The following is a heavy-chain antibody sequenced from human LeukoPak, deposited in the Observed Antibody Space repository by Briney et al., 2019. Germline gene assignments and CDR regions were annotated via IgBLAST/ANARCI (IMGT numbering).Heavy chain of an antibody. J-gene: IGHJ4*02. D-gene: IGHD1-14*01. CDR2: IIPIFGTA. V-gene: IGHV1-69*01. CDR1: GGTFSSYA. Sequence: GASLKVSCTASGGTFSSYAISWVRQAPGQGLEWMGGIIPIFGTANYAQKFQGRVTITADESTSTAYMELSSLRSEDTAVYYCARENLVSLDYWGQGTLVTVSS. CDR3: ARENLVSLDY.